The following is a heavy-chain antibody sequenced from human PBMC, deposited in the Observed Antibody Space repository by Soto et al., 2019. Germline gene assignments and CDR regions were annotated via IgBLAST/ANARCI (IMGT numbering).Heavy chain of an antibody. D-gene: IGHD6-13*01. CDR3: AKNSVDRVRPRPGRIAAAGTGWFDP. Sequence: EVQLLESGGGLVQPGGSLRLSCAASGFTFSSYAMSWVRQAPGKGLEWVSAISGSGGSTYYADSVKGRFTISRDNSKNTLYLQMNSLRAEDTAVYYCAKNSVDRVRPRPGRIAAAGTGWFDPWGQGTLVTVSS. CDR1: GFTFSSYA. J-gene: IGHJ5*02. V-gene: IGHV3-23*01. CDR2: ISGSGGST.